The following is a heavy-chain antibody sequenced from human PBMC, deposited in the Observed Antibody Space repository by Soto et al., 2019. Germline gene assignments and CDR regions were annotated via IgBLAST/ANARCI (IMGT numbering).Heavy chain of an antibody. J-gene: IGHJ3*02. D-gene: IGHD5-12*01. CDR3: AHIVATGGHAFDI. Sequence: GGSLRLSCAASGFTFSSYWMSWVRQAPGKGLEWVANIKQDGSEKYYVDSVKGRFTISRDNAKNSLYLQMNSLRAEDTAVYYCAHIVATGGHAFDIWGQGTMVTVSS. CDR1: GFTFSSYW. CDR2: IKQDGSEK. V-gene: IGHV3-7*01.